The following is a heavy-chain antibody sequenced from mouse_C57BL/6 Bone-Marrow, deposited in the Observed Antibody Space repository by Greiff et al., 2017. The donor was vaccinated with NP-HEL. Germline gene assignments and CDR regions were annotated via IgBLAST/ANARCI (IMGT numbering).Heavy chain of an antibody. V-gene: IGHV1-59*01. CDR1: GYTFTSYW. J-gene: IGHJ4*01. CDR3: ARCDALDY. CDR2: IDPSDSYT. Sequence: QVQLQQPGAELVRPGTSVKLSCKASGYTFTSYWMHWVKQRPGQGLEWIGVIDPSDSYTNYNQKFKGKATLTVDTSSSTAYMQLSSLTSEDSAVYYCARCDALDYWGQGTSVTVSS.